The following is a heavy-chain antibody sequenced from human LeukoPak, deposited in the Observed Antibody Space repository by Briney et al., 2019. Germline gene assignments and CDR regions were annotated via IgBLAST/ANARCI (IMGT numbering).Heavy chain of an antibody. CDR3: AKGRYCSSTSCYSTAFDI. CDR1: GFTFSSYA. D-gene: IGHD2-2*02. J-gene: IGHJ3*02. CDR2: ISGSGGST. V-gene: IGHV3-23*01. Sequence: PGGSLRLSCAASGFTFSSYAMSWVRQAPGKGLEWVSAISGSGGSTYYADSVKGRFTISRDNSKNTLYLQMNSLRAEDTAVYYCAKGRYCSSTSCYSTAFDIWGQGTMVTVSS.